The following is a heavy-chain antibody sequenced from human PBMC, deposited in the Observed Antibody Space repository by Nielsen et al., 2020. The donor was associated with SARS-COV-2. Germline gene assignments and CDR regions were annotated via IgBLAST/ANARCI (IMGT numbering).Heavy chain of an antibody. CDR1: GFTFSSYG. CDR2: ISYDGGNK. CDR3: AKELRGYYFDY. Sequence: GESLKISCAASGFTFSSYGMHWVRQAPGKGLEWVAVISYDGGNKYYADSVKGRFTISRDNSKNTLYLQMNSLRAEDTAVYYCAKELRGYYFDYWGQGTLVTVSS. J-gene: IGHJ4*02. V-gene: IGHV3-30*18.